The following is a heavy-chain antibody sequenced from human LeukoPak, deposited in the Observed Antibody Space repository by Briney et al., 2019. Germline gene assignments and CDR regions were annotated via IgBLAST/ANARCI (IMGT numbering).Heavy chain of an antibody. Sequence: GGSLRLSCSASGFTFTSAWMSWGRQAPGKGLEWVGRIKSKTDGGTTDYAAPVKGRFSISRDDSKNTLNLQMNSLKSDDSAVYYCQWGRFWGQGTLVTVSS. CDR2: IKSKTDGGTT. V-gene: IGHV3-15*01. CDR3: QWGRF. D-gene: IGHD3-16*01. CDR1: GFTFTSAW. J-gene: IGHJ4*02.